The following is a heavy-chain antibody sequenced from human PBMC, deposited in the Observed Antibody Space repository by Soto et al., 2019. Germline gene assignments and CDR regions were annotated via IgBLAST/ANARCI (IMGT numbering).Heavy chain of an antibody. CDR2: LWYDGSNK. V-gene: IGHV3-33*01. J-gene: IGHJ4*02. CDR1: GFTFSSYG. CDR3: ARALYSSSPFDF. Sequence: GGSLRLSCAASGFTFSSYGIHWVRQAPGKGLEWVAVLWYDGSNKYYADSVKGRSTISRDNSKNTVYLQVNSLRAEDTAFYYCARALYSSSPFDFWGQGTLVTVSS. D-gene: IGHD6-6*01.